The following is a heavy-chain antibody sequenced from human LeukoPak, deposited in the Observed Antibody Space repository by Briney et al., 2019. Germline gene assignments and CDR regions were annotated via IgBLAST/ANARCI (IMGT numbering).Heavy chain of an antibody. CDR1: GGSISSSSYY. Sequence: PSETLSLTCTVSGGSISSSSYYWGWIRQPPGKGLEWIGSIYYSGSTYYNPSLKSRVTISVDTSKNQFSLKLSSVTAADTAVYYCARHSLGYCSGGSCYPIDYWGQGTLVTVSS. J-gene: IGHJ4*02. CDR2: IYYSGST. V-gene: IGHV4-39*01. CDR3: ARHSLGYCSGGSCYPIDY. D-gene: IGHD2-15*01.